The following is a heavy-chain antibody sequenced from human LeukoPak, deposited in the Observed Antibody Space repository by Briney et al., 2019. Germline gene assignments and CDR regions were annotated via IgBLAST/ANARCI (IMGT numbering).Heavy chain of an antibody. Sequence: SETLSLTCAVSGASISSSSYYWGWIRQPPGKGLEWIGSIYYSGSTYYNPSLKSRVTISVDTSKNQFSLKLSSVTAADTAVYYCAREDIVATIFIDYWGQGTLVTVSS. V-gene: IGHV4-39*07. CDR2: IYYSGST. CDR3: AREDIVATIFIDY. J-gene: IGHJ4*02. CDR1: GASISSSSYY. D-gene: IGHD5-12*01.